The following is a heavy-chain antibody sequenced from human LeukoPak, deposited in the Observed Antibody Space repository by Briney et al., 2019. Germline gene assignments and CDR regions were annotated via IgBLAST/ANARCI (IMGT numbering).Heavy chain of an antibody. V-gene: IGHV1-3*04. CDR3: ARHSLTYPAGFDY. Sequence: GASVKVSRKASGYTFTTYAIHWVCQAPGQRLEWMGWINTGNGNTKHSQNFQGRVTITRDTSASTAYMELSSLRSEDTAVYYCARHSLTYPAGFDYWGQGTLVTVSS. CDR2: INTGNGNT. CDR1: GYTFTTYA. D-gene: IGHD2/OR15-2a*01. J-gene: IGHJ4*02.